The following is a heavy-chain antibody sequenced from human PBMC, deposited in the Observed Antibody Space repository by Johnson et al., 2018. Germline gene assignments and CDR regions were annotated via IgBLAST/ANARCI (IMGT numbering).Heavy chain of an antibody. CDR3: AKVALEGDYGDYSDAFDI. D-gene: IGHD4-17*01. CDR2: IKSKTDGGTT. J-gene: IGHJ3*02. V-gene: IGHV3-15*05. CDR1: GFTFSSYG. Sequence: VQLVQSGGGVVQPGRSXRLSCAASGFTFSSYGMHWVRQAPGKGLAWVGRIKSKTDGGTTDYAAPVKGRFPISRDDSKNTLYLQMNSLRAEDTALYYCAKVALEGDYGDYSDAFDIWGQGTMVTVSS.